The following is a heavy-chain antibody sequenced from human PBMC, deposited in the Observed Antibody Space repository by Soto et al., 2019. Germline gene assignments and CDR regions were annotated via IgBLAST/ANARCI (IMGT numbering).Heavy chain of an antibody. CDR2: INSDGSST. CDR3: ARLVPPCSGGSCYQVTDAFDI. D-gene: IGHD2-15*01. J-gene: IGHJ3*02. CDR1: GFTFSSYW. V-gene: IGHV3-74*01. Sequence: GGSLRLSCAASGFTFSSYWMHWVRQAPGKGLVWVSRINSDGSSTSYADSVKGRFTISRDNAKNTLYLQMNSLRAEDTAVYYCARLVPPCSGGSCYQVTDAFDIWGQGTMVTVSS.